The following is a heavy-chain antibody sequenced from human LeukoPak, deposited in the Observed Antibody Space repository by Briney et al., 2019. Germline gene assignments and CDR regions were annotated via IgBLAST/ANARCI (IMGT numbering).Heavy chain of an antibody. D-gene: IGHD3-10*01. Sequence: PGRSLRLSCAASGFTFSSYGMHWVRQALGKGLEWVAVISYDGSNEYYADSVKGRFTISRDNSKNTLYLQMNSLRAEDTAVYYCAKDSIWFGELLSGGMDVWGQGTTVTVSS. CDR1: GFTFSSYG. CDR3: AKDSIWFGELLSGGMDV. J-gene: IGHJ6*02. CDR2: ISYDGSNE. V-gene: IGHV3-30*18.